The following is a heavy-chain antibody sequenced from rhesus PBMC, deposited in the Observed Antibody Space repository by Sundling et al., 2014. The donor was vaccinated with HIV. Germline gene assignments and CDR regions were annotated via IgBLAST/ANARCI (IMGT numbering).Heavy chain of an antibody. Sequence: QLHLQESGPGLVKPSETLSLTCAVSGGSIRSNYCSWIRQPPGKGLECIGRISGSGGSTDYNPSLKNRVTISRDTSKNQFSLKLTSVTAADTAVYFCARGYIWTGYYFDYWGQGVLVTVSS. V-gene: IGHV4-173*01. CDR3: ARGYIWTGYYFDY. CDR1: GGSIRSNY. J-gene: IGHJ4*01. CDR2: ISGSGGST. D-gene: IGHD3-3*01.